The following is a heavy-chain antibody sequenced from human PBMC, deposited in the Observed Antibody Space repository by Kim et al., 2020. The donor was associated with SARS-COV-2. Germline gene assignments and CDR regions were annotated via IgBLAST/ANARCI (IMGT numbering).Heavy chain of an antibody. CDR2: IWYDGDNK. V-gene: IGHV3-33*01. CDR3: ARDRQGGSYYSLVIDY. D-gene: IGHD1-26*01. CDR1: GFTFRSYA. J-gene: IGHJ4*02. Sequence: GGSLRLSCAASGFTFRSYAIHWVRQAPGKGLEWVAVIWYDGDNKYYADSVKGRFTISRDNSKNTVYLQMNSLSAEDTAVCYCARDRQGGSYYSLVIDYWGQGTLVTVSS.